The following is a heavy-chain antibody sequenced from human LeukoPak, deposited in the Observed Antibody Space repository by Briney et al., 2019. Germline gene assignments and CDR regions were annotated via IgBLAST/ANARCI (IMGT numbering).Heavy chain of an antibody. Sequence: PVKVSCKASGGTFSSYAISWVRQAPGQGLEWMGGIIPIFGTANYAQKFQGRVTITADESTSTAYMELSSLRSEDTAVYYCARDESIAAAGFDYWGQGTLVTVSS. D-gene: IGHD6-13*01. CDR2: IIPIFGTA. CDR1: GGTFSSYA. J-gene: IGHJ4*02. CDR3: ARDESIAAAGFDY. V-gene: IGHV1-69*13.